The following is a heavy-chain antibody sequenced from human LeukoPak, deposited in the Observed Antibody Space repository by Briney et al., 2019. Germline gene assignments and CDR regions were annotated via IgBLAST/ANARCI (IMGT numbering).Heavy chain of an antibody. D-gene: IGHD1-26*01. CDR1: GYTFTGYY. V-gene: IGHV1-2*02. CDR2: INPNSGGT. J-gene: IGHJ4*02. Sequence: ASVKVSCKASGYTFTGYYIHWVRQAPGQGLEWMGWINPNSGGTNYAQKFQGRVTMTRDTSISTAYMELSRLRSDDTAVYYCARDSGGSYYYFDYWGQGTLVTVSS. CDR3: ARDSGGSYYYFDY.